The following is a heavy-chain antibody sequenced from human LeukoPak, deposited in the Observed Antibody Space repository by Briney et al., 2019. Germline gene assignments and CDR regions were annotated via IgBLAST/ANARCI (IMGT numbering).Heavy chain of an antibody. CDR1: GLTSTGYS. CDR2: IGTSSSYI. D-gene: IGHD5-18*01. V-gene: IGHV3-21*01. Sequence: GGSLRLSCVVSGLTSTGYSMTWVRQAPGKGLEWVSSIGTSSSYIYYADSLKGRFTISRDNAKNSLYLQMNSLRAEDTAVYYCARRATSERGHSYGLDYWGQGTLVTVSS. CDR3: ARRATSERGHSYGLDY. J-gene: IGHJ4*02.